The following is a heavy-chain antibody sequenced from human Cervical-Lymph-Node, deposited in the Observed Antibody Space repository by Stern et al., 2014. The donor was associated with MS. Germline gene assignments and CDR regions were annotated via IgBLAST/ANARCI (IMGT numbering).Heavy chain of an antibody. Sequence: QVQLVQSGAEVKKPGSSVKVSCKASGGTFSSYAISWVRQAPGQGLEWMGGIIPIFGTANYAQKFQGRVTITADESTSTAYMELSSLRSEDTAVYYCARDNKAGDYGDYDPNRWDYWGQGTLVTVSS. CDR3: ARDNKAGDYGDYDPNRWDY. D-gene: IGHD4-17*01. CDR2: IIPIFGTA. V-gene: IGHV1-69*01. J-gene: IGHJ4*02. CDR1: GGTFSSYA.